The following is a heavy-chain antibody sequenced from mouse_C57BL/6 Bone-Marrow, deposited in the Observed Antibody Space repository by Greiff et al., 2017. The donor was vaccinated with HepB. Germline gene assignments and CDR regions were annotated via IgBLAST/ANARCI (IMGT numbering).Heavy chain of an antibody. J-gene: IGHJ3*01. V-gene: IGHV6-3*01. CDR2: IRLKSDNYAT. D-gene: IGHD2-3*01. Sequence: EVKVEESGGGLVQPGGSMKLSCVASGFTFSNYWMNWVRQSPEKGLEWVAQIRLKSDNYATHYAESVKGRFTISRDDSKSSVYLQMNNLRAEDTGIYYCTVIYDGYYAWFAYWGQGTLVTVSA. CDR1: GFTFSNYW. CDR3: TVIYDGYYAWFAY.